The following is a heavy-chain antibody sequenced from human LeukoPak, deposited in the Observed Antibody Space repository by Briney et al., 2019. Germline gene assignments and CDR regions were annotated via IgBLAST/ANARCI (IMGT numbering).Heavy chain of an antibody. CDR3: ARRGYCSSTNCYATYDWFDP. J-gene: IGHJ5*02. CDR1: GGSISSYY. CDR2: IYYSGST. D-gene: IGHD2-2*01. Sequence: SETLSLTCTVSGGSISSYYWSWIRQPPGKGLEWIGYIYYSGSTNYNPSLKSRVTISVDTSKNQFSLKLSSVTAADTAVYYCARRGYCSSTNCYATYDWFDPWGQGTLVTVSS. V-gene: IGHV4-59*08.